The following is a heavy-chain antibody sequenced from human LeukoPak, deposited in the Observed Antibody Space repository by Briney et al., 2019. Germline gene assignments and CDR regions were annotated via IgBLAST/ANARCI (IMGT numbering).Heavy chain of an antibody. J-gene: IGHJ4*02. CDR2: IYSGGSR. V-gene: IGHV3-66*01. Sequence: GGSLRLPWEASGFTFSTYNMHWVRQAPGKGLELVSVIYSGGSRYYADPVKGRFTISRDNSKTTLYLQMNSLRAEDTAVYCCAKDRSPSYSGSYNLAQDWGQGTLVTVSS. CDR3: AKDRSPSYSGSYNLAQD. CDR1: GFTFSTYN. D-gene: IGHD1-26*01.